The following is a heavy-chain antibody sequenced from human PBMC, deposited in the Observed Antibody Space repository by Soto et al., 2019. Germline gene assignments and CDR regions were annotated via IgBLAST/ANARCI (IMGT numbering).Heavy chain of an antibody. Sequence: QVQLQQWGAGLLKPSETLSLTCAVYGGSFSGYYWSWIRQPPGKGLEWIGEINHSGSTNYNPSLKSRVTISVDTSKNQFSLKLSSVTAADTAVYYCASFLGDHYYDSSGYSPVFDYWGQGTLVTVSS. V-gene: IGHV4-34*01. D-gene: IGHD3-22*01. J-gene: IGHJ4*02. CDR2: INHSGST. CDR1: GGSFSGYY. CDR3: ASFLGDHYYDSSGYSPVFDY.